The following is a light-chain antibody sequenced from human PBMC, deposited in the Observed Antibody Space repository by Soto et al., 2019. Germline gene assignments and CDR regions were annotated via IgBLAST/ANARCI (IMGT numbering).Light chain of an antibody. V-gene: IGKV3-11*01. Sequence: EIVLTQSPATLSLSPGERATLSCRASQSVSNYLAWYQQKPGQAPRLLIYDASNRATGIPARFSGSGSGTDFTLTISSLEPEDVAVYYCHQRSNWPLLTFGGGTKVEIK. J-gene: IGKJ4*02. CDR1: QSVSNY. CDR3: HQRSNWPLLT. CDR2: DAS.